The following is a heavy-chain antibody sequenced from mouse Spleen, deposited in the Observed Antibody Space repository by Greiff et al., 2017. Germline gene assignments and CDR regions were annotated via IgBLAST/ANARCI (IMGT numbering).Heavy chain of an antibody. CDR1: GYTFTSYT. V-gene: IGHV1-4*01. CDR3: ARWEIYYDYPYYAMDY. CDR2: INPSSGYT. Sequence: VKLMESGAELARPGASVKMSCKASGYTFTSYTMHWVKQRPGQGLEWIGYINPSSGYTKYNQKFKDKATLTADKSSSTAYMQLSSLTSEDSAVYYCARWEIYYDYPYYAMDYWGQGTSVTVSS. J-gene: IGHJ4*01. D-gene: IGHD2-4*01.